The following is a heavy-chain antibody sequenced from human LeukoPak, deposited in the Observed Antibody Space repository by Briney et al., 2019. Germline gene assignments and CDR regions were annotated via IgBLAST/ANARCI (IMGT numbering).Heavy chain of an antibody. D-gene: IGHD2-21*01. CDR3: ITPLPYSAQ. J-gene: IGHJ4*02. Sequence: KSGGSLRLSCAASGFTFSNAYMNWVRQAPGKGLEWVGRIKPKTDGETTEYAAPVKGRFSISRDDSKNMLYLQMNSLKTEDTAVCYCITPLPYSAQGGQGTLVTVSS. V-gene: IGHV3-15*07. CDR1: GFTFSNAY. CDR2: IKPKTDGETT.